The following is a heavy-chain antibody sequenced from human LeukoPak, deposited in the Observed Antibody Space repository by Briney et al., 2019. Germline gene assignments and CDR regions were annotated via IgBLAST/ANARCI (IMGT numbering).Heavy chain of an antibody. CDR3: ARAPSPYNWFDP. V-gene: IGHV3-48*01. CDR2: ISSSSSTI. CDR1: GFTVSSNY. J-gene: IGHJ5*02. Sequence: PGGSLRLSCAASGFTVSSNYMSWVRQAPGKGLEWVSYISSSSSTIYYADSVKGRFTISRDNAKNSLFLQLDSLRAEDTAVYYCARAPSPYNWFDPWGQGTLVTVSS.